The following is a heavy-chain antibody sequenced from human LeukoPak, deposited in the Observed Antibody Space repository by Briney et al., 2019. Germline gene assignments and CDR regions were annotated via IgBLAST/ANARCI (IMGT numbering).Heavy chain of an antibody. V-gene: IGHV4-34*01. Sequence: SETLSLTCAVYGGSFSGYYWSWIRQPPGKGLEWIGEINHSGSTNYNPSLKSRVTISVDTSKNQFSLDLSSVTAADTAVYYYARAQNYYGSGADFWGQGTLVTVSS. CDR1: GGSFSGYY. D-gene: IGHD3-10*01. CDR3: ARAQNYYGSGADF. J-gene: IGHJ4*02. CDR2: INHSGST.